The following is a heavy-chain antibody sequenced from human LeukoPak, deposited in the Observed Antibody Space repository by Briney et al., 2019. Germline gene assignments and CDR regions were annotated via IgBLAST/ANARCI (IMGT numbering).Heavy chain of an antibody. D-gene: IGHD2-15*01. CDR1: GFTFSSYS. CDR3: ARGGIVVVVAATDDAFDI. CDR2: LSSSSSYI. V-gene: IGHV3-21*01. Sequence: GGSLRLSCAASGFTFSSYSMNWVRQAPGNGLEWVSTLSSSSSYIYYADSVKGRFTISRDNAKNSLYLQMNSLRAEDTAVYYCARGGIVVVVAATDDAFDIWGQGTMVTVSS. J-gene: IGHJ3*02.